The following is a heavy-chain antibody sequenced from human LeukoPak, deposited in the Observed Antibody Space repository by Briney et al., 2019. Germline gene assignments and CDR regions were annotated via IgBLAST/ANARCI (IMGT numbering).Heavy chain of an antibody. CDR1: GFTFSIYS. CDR3: ARDHSVVVPVSYGMDV. Sequence: GGSLRLSCAASGFTFSIYSMNWVRQAPGKGLEWVSYISSSSSTIYYADSVKGRFTISRDNAKNSLYLQMNSLRAEDTAVYYCARDHSVVVPVSYGMDVWGQGTTVTVSS. V-gene: IGHV3-48*01. J-gene: IGHJ6*02. CDR2: ISSSSSTI. D-gene: IGHD2-2*01.